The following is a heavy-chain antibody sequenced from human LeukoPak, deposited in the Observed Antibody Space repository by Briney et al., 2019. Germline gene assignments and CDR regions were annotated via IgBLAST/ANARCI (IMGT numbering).Heavy chain of an antibody. Sequence: SETLSFTCAVYGGSFSGYYWSWIRQPPGKGLEWIGEINHSGSTNYNPSLKSRVTISVDTSKNQFSLKLSSVTAADTAVYYCARGRSDAVDYWGQGTLVTVSS. CDR1: GGSFSGYY. CDR2: INHSGST. CDR3: ARGRSDAVDY. V-gene: IGHV4-34*01. J-gene: IGHJ4*02. D-gene: IGHD2-15*01.